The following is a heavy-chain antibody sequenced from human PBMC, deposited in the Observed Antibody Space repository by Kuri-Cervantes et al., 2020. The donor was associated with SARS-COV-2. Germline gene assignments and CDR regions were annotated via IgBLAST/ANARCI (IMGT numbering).Heavy chain of an antibody. CDR1: GFNFSRTD. V-gene: IGHV3-30*18. J-gene: IGHJ4*02. CDR3: AKDPVGVQDF. CDR2: ISYDGKNK. D-gene: IGHD1-26*01. Sequence: GESLKISCAASGFNFSRTDMHWVRQAPGKGLEWVAVISYDGKNKKYIASGKGRFTISRDKSLNTLYLHMNSLRSEDTAMYYCAKDPVGVQDFWGQGTLVTVSS.